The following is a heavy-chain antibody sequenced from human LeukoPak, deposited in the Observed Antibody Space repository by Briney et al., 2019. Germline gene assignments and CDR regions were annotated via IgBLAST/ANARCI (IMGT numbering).Heavy chain of an antibody. CDR3: ARLYSGSDPHLDY. CDR2: IQPDGSPK. D-gene: IGHD6-25*01. Sequence: GGSLRLSCVVSGFTFNNYWMSWVRQAPGKGLEWVANIQPDGSPKSYVDSVKGRFTISRDNTRNSLYLQMNSLGVEDTAIYYCARLYSGSDPHLDYWGQGTLVTVSS. J-gene: IGHJ4*02. CDR1: GFTFNNYW. V-gene: IGHV3-7*01.